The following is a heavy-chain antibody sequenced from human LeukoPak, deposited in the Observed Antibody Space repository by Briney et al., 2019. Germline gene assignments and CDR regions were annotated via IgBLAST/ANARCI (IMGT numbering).Heavy chain of an antibody. J-gene: IGHJ5*02. Sequence: PRASVKVSCKASGGTFSNHGIRWVRRAPGQGLEWMGGIIPIFGTPSYAQKFQGRVTITTDESTSIAYMELSSLRSEDTAVYYCARAPEYSNSWSNWFDPWGQGTLVTVSS. CDR1: GGTFSNHG. CDR3: ARAPEYSNSWSNWFDP. CDR2: IIPIFGTP. V-gene: IGHV1-69*05. D-gene: IGHD6-13*01.